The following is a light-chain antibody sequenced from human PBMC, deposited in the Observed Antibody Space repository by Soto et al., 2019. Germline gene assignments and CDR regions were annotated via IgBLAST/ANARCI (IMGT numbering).Light chain of an antibody. Sequence: EIVLTQSPGTLSLSPGERATLSCRASQSVTSSDLAWYQQKPGQAPRLLIYGASSRATGIPDRFSGSGSGTDFTLTISRLEPEDFAVYYWQQYGRSTHSTVGPGTKVEIK. CDR2: GAS. J-gene: IGKJ3*01. CDR1: QSVTSSD. CDR3: QQYGRSTHST. V-gene: IGKV3-20*01.